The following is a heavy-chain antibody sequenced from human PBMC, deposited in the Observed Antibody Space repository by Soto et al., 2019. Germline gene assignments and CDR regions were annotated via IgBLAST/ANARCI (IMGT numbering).Heavy chain of an antibody. V-gene: IGHV3-30*03. CDR3: AGDPGALWFGELYNYFDY. Sequence: PGGSLRLSCVGSGFTFRTYGMHWVRQTPGKGLEWVAVVSFDGNNKYYEDSVKGRFTISRDNSKNTLYLQMNSLRAEDTAVYYCAGDPGALWFGELYNYFDYWGQGTLVTVSS. CDR2: VSFDGNNK. J-gene: IGHJ4*02. CDR1: GFTFRTYG. D-gene: IGHD3-10*01.